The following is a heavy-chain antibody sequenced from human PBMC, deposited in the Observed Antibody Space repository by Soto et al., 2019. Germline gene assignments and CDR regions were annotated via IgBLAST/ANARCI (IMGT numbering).Heavy chain of an antibody. CDR3: ARTGYSNNWSENFDC. Sequence: PGGSLRLSCAASGFTFSSYSMNWVRQAPGKGLEWVSSISSSSSYIYYADSVKGRFTISRDNAKNSLYLQMNSLRAEDTAVYYCARTGYSNNWSENFDCWGQGTLVTVSS. CDR1: GFTFSSYS. CDR2: ISSSSSYI. D-gene: IGHD6-13*01. J-gene: IGHJ4*02. V-gene: IGHV3-21*01.